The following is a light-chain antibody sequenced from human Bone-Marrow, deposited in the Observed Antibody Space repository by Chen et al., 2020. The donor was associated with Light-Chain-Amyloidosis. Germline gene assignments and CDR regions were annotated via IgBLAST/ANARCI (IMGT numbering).Light chain of an antibody. J-gene: IGKJ5*01. CDR3: QQRKDWPIT. CDR2: DAS. V-gene: IGKV3-11*01. Sequence: EIVLTLSPATLSLSPGERATLSCRASQSINNFLSWYQQKPVQAPRLLIYDASDRATDIPARFSGSGSGTDFTLTISSLEPEDFAVYYCQQRKDWPITFGQGTRLEIK. CDR1: QSINNF.